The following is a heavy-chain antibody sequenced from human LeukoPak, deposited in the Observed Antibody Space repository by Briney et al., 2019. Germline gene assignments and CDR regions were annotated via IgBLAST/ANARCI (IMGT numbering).Heavy chain of an antibody. D-gene: IGHD3-22*01. Sequence: PGGSLRLSCAASGFTFSSYAMSWVRQAPGKWLEWVSAITGSGGSTYYADSVKGRFTISRDNSKNTLYLQMNSLRAEDTAVYYCAKYRSVITYGPIPFVHWGQGTLVTVSS. J-gene: IGHJ4*02. V-gene: IGHV3-23*01. CDR3: AKYRSVITYGPIPFVH. CDR1: GFTFSSYA. CDR2: ITGSGGST.